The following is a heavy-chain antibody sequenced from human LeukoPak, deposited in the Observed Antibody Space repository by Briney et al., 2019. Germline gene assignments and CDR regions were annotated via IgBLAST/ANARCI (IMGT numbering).Heavy chain of an antibody. Sequence: GGSLRLSCAASGFTFSNAWMNWVRQAPGKGLEWVGRIKSKTDGRTTDYAAPVKGRFTISRDDSKNTLYLQMNSLKTEDTAVYYCTDLFDYWGQGTLVTVSS. CDR3: TDLFDY. CDR2: IKSKTDGRTT. CDR1: GFTFSNAW. V-gene: IGHV3-15*07. J-gene: IGHJ4*02.